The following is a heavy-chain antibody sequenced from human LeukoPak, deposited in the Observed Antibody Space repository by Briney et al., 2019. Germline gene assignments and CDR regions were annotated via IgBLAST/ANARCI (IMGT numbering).Heavy chain of an antibody. D-gene: IGHD3-22*01. V-gene: IGHV4-4*07. CDR2: IYTSGST. CDR1: GGSISSYY. J-gene: IGHJ3*01. Sequence: PSETLSLTCTVSGGSISSYYWSWIRQPAGKGLEWIGHIYTSGSTNYNPSLKSRVTMSVDTSKNQFSLKLSSVTAADTAVYYCAREVSHYYYDSSGYYPGQWGQGTMVTVSS. CDR3: AREVSHYYYDSSGYYPGQ.